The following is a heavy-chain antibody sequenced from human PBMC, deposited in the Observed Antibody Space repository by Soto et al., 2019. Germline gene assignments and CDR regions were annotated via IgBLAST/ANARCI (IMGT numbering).Heavy chain of an antibody. CDR3: MKDLGAFIVVVTGTSTD. V-gene: IGHV3-64D*06. CDR1: GFTFSSYA. D-gene: IGHD2-21*02. J-gene: IGHJ4*02. CDR2: ISSNGGST. Sequence: PGGSLRLSXSASGFTFSSYAMHWVRQAPGKGLEYVSAISSNGGSTYYADSVKGRFTISRDTSKNTLYLQMSSLRAEDTAVYYCMKDLGAFIVVVTGTSTDWGQGTLVTVSS.